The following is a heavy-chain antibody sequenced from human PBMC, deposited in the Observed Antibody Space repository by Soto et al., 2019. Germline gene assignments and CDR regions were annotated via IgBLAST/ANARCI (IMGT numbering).Heavy chain of an antibody. CDR3: ARGRYGDY. CDR1: GYTFTSYG. J-gene: IGHJ4*02. V-gene: IGHV1-18*01. Sequence: QVHLVQSGAEVKKPGASVKVSCKGSGYTFTSYGITWVRQAPGQGLEWMGWISAHNGNTSYAQRLQRRVTVTRDTSTSTAYMELRSLRSDDTAVYYCARGRYGDYWGQGALVTVSS. D-gene: IGHD1-1*01. CDR2: ISAHNGNT.